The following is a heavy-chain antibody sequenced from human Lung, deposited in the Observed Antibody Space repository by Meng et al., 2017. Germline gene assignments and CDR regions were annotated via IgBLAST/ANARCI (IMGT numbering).Heavy chain of an antibody. D-gene: IGHD4-11*01. Sequence: QVQLQRWGAGWLKPSETLSLTCVVSGGSFSDYYWSWIRQPPGKGLEWIGEINHSGSTNYNPSLESRATISVDTSQNNLSLKLSSVTAADSAVYYCARGPTTMAHDFDYWGQGTLVTVSS. CDR3: ARGPTTMAHDFDY. V-gene: IGHV4-34*01. CDR1: GGSFSDYY. J-gene: IGHJ4*02. CDR2: INHSGST.